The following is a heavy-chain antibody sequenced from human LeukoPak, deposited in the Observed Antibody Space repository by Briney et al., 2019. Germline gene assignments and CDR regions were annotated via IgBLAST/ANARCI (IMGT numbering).Heavy chain of an antibody. CDR3: ATDNVYCSRTSCYQTFDY. V-gene: IGHV3-7*01. J-gene: IGHJ4*02. Sequence: PGGSLRLSCSASGFTFKSYAMHWVRQAPGKGLEWVAIIKQDGSERYYVDSVKGRFTISRDNSRNSLYLQMDILRAEDTAVYYCATDNVYCSRTSCYQTFDYWGQGTLVTVPS. D-gene: IGHD2-2*01. CDR2: IKQDGSER. CDR1: GFTFKSYA.